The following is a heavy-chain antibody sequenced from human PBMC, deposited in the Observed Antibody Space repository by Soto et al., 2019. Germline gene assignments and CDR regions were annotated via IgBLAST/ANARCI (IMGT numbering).Heavy chain of an antibody. D-gene: IGHD4-17*01. CDR1: GFTFSSYW. Sequence: PGGSVRLSCAASGFTFSSYWMHWVRQAPGKGLVWVSRINSDGSSTSYADSVKGRFTISRDNAKNTLYLQMNSLRAEDTAVYYCARRPDDYGDYGYYYYGMDVWGQGTTVTVSS. CDR3: ARRPDDYGDYGYYYYGMDV. CDR2: INSDGSST. J-gene: IGHJ6*02. V-gene: IGHV3-74*01.